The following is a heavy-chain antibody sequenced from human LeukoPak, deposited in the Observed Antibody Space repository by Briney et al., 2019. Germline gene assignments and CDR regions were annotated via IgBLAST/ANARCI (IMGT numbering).Heavy chain of an antibody. Sequence: GGSLRLSCAASGFTFRGYGVHWVRQTPGKGLGWVSAIETDGSATTYADSVEGRFSISRDNAKNILYLQTNSLRVEDTAVYYCARGGGYRLDYWGQGTLVTVSS. CDR3: ARGGGYRLDY. CDR1: GFTFRGYG. V-gene: IGHV3-74*01. J-gene: IGHJ4*02. D-gene: IGHD6-25*01. CDR2: IETDGSAT.